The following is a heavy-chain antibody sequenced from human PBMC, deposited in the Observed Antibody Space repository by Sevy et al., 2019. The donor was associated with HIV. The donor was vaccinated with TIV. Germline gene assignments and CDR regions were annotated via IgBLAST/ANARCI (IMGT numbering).Heavy chain of an antibody. CDR1: VFTFDDYA. V-gene: IGHV3-9*01. J-gene: IGHJ4*02. Sequence: GGSLRLSCAASVFTFDDYAMSWVRQVPGKGLEWVATISSNSATVNYVDSVKGRFTISRDNAKNSLYLQMNSLRPEDTAFYYCAKGHAFSTYAALEYWGQGALVTVSS. CDR2: ISSNSATV. CDR3: AKGHAFSTYAALEY. D-gene: IGHD2-2*01.